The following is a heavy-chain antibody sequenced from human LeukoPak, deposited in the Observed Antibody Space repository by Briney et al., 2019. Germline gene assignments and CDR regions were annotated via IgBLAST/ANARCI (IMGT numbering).Heavy chain of an antibody. V-gene: IGHV3-9*01. D-gene: IGHD6-19*01. CDR3: ARGISSGWRGGAFDI. Sequence: PGRSLRLSCAASGFTFDDYAMHWVRQAPGKGLEWVSGISWNSGSIGYADSVKGRFTVSRDSAKNSLYLQMNSLRAEDTALYYCARGISSGWRGGAFDIWGQGTMVTVSS. CDR2: ISWNSGSI. J-gene: IGHJ3*02. CDR1: GFTFDDYA.